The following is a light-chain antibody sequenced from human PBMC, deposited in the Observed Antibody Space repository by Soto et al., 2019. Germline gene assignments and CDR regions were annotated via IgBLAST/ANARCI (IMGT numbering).Light chain of an antibody. J-gene: IGLJ3*02. V-gene: IGLV2-14*01. CDR3: MSYTSSATWV. CDR1: SSDVGGYNY. CDR2: EVS. Sequence: QSALTQPASVSGSPGQSVTISCTGTSSDVGGYNYVSWYQQHPGEAPKSLIYEVSIRPSGVSNRFSGSKSGNTASLTISGLQAEDEADYYCMSYTSSATWVFGGGTKVTVL.